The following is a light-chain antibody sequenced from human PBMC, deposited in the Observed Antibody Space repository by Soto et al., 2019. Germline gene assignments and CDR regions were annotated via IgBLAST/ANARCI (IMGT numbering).Light chain of an antibody. Sequence: QPVLTQPASVSGSPGQSITISCTGTSSDVGGYNYVSWYQQHPGKAPKLIIYEVSNRPSGVSNRFSGSKSGNTASLTISGLQAEDEADYYCNSYTDTSTCVFGTGTKVTVL. J-gene: IGLJ1*01. V-gene: IGLV2-14*01. CDR2: EVS. CDR1: SSDVGGYNY. CDR3: NSYTDTSTCV.